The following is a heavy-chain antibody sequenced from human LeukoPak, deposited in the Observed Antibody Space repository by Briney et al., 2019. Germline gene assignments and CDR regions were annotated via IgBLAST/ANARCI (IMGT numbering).Heavy chain of an antibody. D-gene: IGHD3-22*01. CDR2: IYPGDSDS. J-gene: IGHJ4*02. CDR3: ARLTDYDSSGYYPWYFDY. Sequence: GESLKISCKGSGYSFTSYWIGWVRQMPGKGLEWVGIIYPGDSDSRYSPSFQGQVTISADKSTSAAYLQWSSLKASDTAMYYCARLTDYDSSGYYPWYFDYWGQGTLVTVSS. V-gene: IGHV5-51*01. CDR1: GYSFTSYW.